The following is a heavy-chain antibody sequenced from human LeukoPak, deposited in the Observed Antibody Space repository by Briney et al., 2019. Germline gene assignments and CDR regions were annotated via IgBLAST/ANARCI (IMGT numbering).Heavy chain of an antibody. D-gene: IGHD3-3*01. J-gene: IGHJ3*02. CDR1: GFTFSSYA. Sequence: GGSLRLSCAASGFTFSSYAMSWVRQAPGKGLEWVSGISGSDVTTYYADSVKGRFTISRDNSKNTLYLQMNSLRAEDTAVYFCAKEYDFWSGRNDAFDIWGQGTMVTVSS. CDR3: AKEYDFWSGRNDAFDI. V-gene: IGHV3-23*01. CDR2: ISGSDVTT.